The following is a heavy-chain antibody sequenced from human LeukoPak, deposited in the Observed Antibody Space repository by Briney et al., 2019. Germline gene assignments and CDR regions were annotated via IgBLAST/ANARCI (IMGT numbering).Heavy chain of an antibody. Sequence: SQTLSLTCTVSGGSISSGDYYWSWIRQPPGKGLEWIGYIYYSGSTYYNPSLKSRVTISVDTSKNQFPLKLSSVTAADTAVYFCGRATVFIAAAGMLRGFYFDYWAQGTVVTVSS. D-gene: IGHD6-13*01. J-gene: IGHJ4*02. CDR2: IYYSGST. CDR1: GGSISSGDYY. CDR3: GRATVFIAAAGMLRGFYFDY. V-gene: IGHV4-30-4*08.